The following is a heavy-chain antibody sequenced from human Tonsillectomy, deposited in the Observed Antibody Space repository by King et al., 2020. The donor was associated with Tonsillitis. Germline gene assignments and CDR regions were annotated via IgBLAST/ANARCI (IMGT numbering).Heavy chain of an antibody. Sequence: QLQESGPGLVKPSETLSLTCTVSGGSISSYYWSWIRQPPGKGLEWIGYIYYTGSTNYNPSLKSRVTISVDTSKNQFSLKLSSVTAADTAVYYCARRSSSSWIDAFDIWGQGTMVTVSS. CDR1: GGSISSYY. CDR3: ARRSSSSWIDAFDI. J-gene: IGHJ3*02. V-gene: IGHV4-59*01. CDR2: IYYTGST. D-gene: IGHD2-2*01.